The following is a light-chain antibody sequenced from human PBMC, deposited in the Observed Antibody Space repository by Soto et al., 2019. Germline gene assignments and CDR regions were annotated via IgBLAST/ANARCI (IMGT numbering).Light chain of an antibody. Sequence: EIVMTQSPSSLSVSVGDGATLSCWASQSVASNVAWYQQRPGQGPRLLIHGASTWAAGVPARFSGSGSGTDFTLTISSLKSEDFAVYYCQQYHNWPPQYTFGQGTKLQIK. CDR1: QSVASN. CDR2: GAS. CDR3: QQYHNWPPQYT. J-gene: IGKJ2*01. V-gene: IGKV3-15*01.